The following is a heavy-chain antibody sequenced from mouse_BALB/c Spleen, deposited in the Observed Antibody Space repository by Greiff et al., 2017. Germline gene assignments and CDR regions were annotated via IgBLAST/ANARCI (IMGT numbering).Heavy chain of an antibody. J-gene: IGHJ3*01. CDR2: INPSSGYT. D-gene: IGHD2-2*01. Sequence: QVQLKQSGAELARPGASVKMSCKASGYTFTSYTMHWVKQRPGQGLEWIGYINPSSGYTNYNQKFKDKATLTADKSSSTAYMQLSSLTSEDSAVYYCARSGDLWLRQGAWFAYWGQGTLVTVSA. V-gene: IGHV1-4*01. CDR1: GYTFTSYT. CDR3: ARSGDLWLRQGAWFAY.